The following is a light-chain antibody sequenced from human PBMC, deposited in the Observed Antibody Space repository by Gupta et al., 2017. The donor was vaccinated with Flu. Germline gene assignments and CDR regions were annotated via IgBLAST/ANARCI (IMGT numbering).Light chain of an antibody. J-gene: IGLJ3*02. CDR1: NIGSKS. CDR3: QVWHISSDHLRV. V-gene: IGLV3-21*02. CDR2: DDS. Sequence: SYVLTQPPSVSVAPGQTAKITCGGYNIGSKSVHWYQQKPGQAPVVVVYDDSDRPSGIPERFSGSNSGNTATLTISKVEAGDEADYYCQVWHISSDHLRVFGGGTKLTGL.